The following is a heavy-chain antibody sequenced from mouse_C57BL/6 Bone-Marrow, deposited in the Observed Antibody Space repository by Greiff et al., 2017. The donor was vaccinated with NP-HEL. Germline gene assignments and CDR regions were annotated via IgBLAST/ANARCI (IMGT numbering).Heavy chain of an antibody. Sequence: QVQLKQPGAELVKPGASVKLSCKASGYTFTSYWMHWVKQRPGQGLEWIGMIHPNSGSTNYNEKFKSKATLTVDKSSSTAYMQLSSLTSEDSAVYYCAPLGRLRRPYYAMDYWGQGTSVTVSS. CDR3: APLGRLRRPYYAMDY. J-gene: IGHJ4*01. CDR1: GYTFTSYW. D-gene: IGHD2-2*01. V-gene: IGHV1-64*01. CDR2: IHPNSGST.